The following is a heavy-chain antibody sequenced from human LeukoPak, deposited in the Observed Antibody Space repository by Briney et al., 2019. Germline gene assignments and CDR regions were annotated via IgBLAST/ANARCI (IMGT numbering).Heavy chain of an antibody. J-gene: IGHJ4*02. Sequence: ASVTVSCKASGYTFTSYDINWVRQATGQGLEWMGWMNPKSANTGYAQKFQGRVTMTRNTSISTAYMELSSLTSEDTAVYYCARKEYSSPSDYWGQGTLVTVSS. CDR2: MNPKSANT. D-gene: IGHD6-13*01. CDR3: ARKEYSSPSDY. V-gene: IGHV1-8*01. CDR1: GYTFTSYD.